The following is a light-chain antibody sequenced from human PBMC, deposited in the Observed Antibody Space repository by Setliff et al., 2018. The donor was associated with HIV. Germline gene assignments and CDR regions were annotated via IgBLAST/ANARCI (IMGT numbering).Light chain of an antibody. CDR2: QAS. V-gene: IGLV2-23*01. J-gene: IGLJ1*01. Sequence: QSALAQPASVSGSPGQSITISCTGTSSDVGRYNLVSWYQQHPGKAPKLIIYQASKRPSGVSNRFSDSKSGNTASLTISGLQADDEADYYCCSNTGSNTYVFGAGTKVTV. CDR3: CSNTGSNTYV. CDR1: SSDVGRYNL.